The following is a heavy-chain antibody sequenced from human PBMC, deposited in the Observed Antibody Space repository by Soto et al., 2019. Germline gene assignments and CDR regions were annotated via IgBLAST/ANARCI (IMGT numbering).Heavy chain of an antibody. J-gene: IGHJ6*02. CDR3: ARESIGYSGGFSFYGMDV. Sequence: QVQLVQSGPEVKKPGSSVKVSCRASGGTFSDSALSWVRQAPGQGLEWMGGIIPMFGSPEYAQKFLGRVTITADVSTSTAYMELSSLSVDDTAKYYCARESIGYSGGFSFYGMDVWGQGTTVTVSS. D-gene: IGHD6-25*01. CDR1: GGTFSDSA. CDR2: IIPMFGSP. V-gene: IGHV1-69*01.